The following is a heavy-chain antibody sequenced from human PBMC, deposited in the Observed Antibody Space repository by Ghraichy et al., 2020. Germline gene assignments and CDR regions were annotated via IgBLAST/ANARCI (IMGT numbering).Heavy chain of an antibody. CDR1: GFTFDDYT. CDR2: ISWDGGST. J-gene: IGHJ4*02. V-gene: IGHV3-43*01. Sequence: GGSLRLSCAASGFTFDDYTMHWVRQAPGKGLEWVSLISWDGGSTYYADSVKGRFTISRDNSKNSLYLQMNSLRTEDTALYYCAKDKSPQIAARLYYFDYWGQGTLVTVSS. CDR3: AKDKSPQIAARLYYFDY. D-gene: IGHD6-6*01.